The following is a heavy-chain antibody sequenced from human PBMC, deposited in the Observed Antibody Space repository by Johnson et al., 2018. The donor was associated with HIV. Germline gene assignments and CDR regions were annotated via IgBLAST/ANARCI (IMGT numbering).Heavy chain of an antibody. V-gene: IGHV3-11*04. Sequence: QVQLVESGGGLVKPGGSLRLSCAASGFTFSDHYMSWIRQAPGKGLEWVSYISSGGSTIYSDSVKGRFTISRDNAKNSLYLQMNSLRAEDTAVYYCARGHSSSPYEDAFDIWGQGTMVTVSS. D-gene: IGHD6-13*01. CDR3: ARGHSSSPYEDAFDI. J-gene: IGHJ3*02. CDR1: GFTFSDHY. CDR2: ISSGGSTI.